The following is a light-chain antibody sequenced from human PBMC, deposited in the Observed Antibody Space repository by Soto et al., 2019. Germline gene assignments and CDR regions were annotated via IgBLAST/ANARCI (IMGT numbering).Light chain of an antibody. CDR2: AVF. CDR3: QQSYSNPPIT. CDR1: QTIFTS. V-gene: IGKV1-39*01. Sequence: ASQTIFTSLAWYQQKPGKALNIMISAVFSLQSGGPSRFSGGGPGTDLTLTISSLKPEXFATYYCQQSYSNPPITFGQGTRLEIK. J-gene: IGKJ5*01.